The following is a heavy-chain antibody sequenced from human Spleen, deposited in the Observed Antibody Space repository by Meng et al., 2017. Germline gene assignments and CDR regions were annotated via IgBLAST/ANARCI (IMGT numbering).Heavy chain of an antibody. D-gene: IGHD5/OR15-5a*01. CDR3: ARDMGNNVHDLFYAFDI. J-gene: IGHJ3*02. Sequence: SVKVSCKTLGGIFSNYVIGWVRQAPGQGLEWMGGINAVFGTTNYAQKFQGRVTITADKSTSTAYMEVNSLRSEDTAMYYCARDMGNNVHDLFYAFDIWGRGTRVTVSS. CDR1: GGIFSNYV. V-gene: IGHV1-69*06. CDR2: INAVFGTT.